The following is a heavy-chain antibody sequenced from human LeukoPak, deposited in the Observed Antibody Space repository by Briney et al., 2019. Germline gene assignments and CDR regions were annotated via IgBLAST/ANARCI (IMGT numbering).Heavy chain of an antibody. CDR1: EFSVGSNY. CDR2: IYSGGST. V-gene: IGHV3-66*01. CDR3: AKGQIVTMVRGVIIKGPLDY. Sequence: GGSLRLSCAASEFSVGSNYMTWVRQAPGKGLEWVSLIYSGGSTYYADSVKGRFTISRDNSKNTLYLQMNSLRAEDTAVYYCAKGQIVTMVRGVIIKGPLDYWGQGTLVTVSS. D-gene: IGHD3-10*01. J-gene: IGHJ4*02.